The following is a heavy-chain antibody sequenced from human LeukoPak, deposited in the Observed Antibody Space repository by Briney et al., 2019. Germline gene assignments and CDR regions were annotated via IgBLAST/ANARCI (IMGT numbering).Heavy chain of an antibody. CDR2: IDQDGSLR. D-gene: IGHD2-2*01. CDR1: GFTFSDYW. CDR3: ARDRGYCTSTNCYGFYYYMDV. Sequence: GGSLRLSCAASGFTFSDYWVNWVRQAPGKGLEWVANIDQDGSLRYYVDSVKGRFTISRDNAENSLYLQMNSLRAEDTAVYFCARDRGYCTSTNCYGFYYYMDVWGKGTTVTVSS. V-gene: IGHV3-7*01. J-gene: IGHJ6*03.